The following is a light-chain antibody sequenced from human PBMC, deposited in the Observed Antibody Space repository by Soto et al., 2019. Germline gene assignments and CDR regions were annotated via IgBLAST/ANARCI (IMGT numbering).Light chain of an antibody. J-gene: IGLJ1*01. CDR1: SSDVGGYNY. CDR3: SSYTSSSTLLYV. CDR2: DVS. V-gene: IGLV2-14*01. Sequence: QSVLTQPASVSGSPGQSITISCTGTSSDVGGYNYVSWYQQHPGKAPKLMIYDVSKRPSGVSNRFSGSKSGNTASLTISGLQAEDEDDYYCSSYTSSSTLLYVFGTGTKVTVL.